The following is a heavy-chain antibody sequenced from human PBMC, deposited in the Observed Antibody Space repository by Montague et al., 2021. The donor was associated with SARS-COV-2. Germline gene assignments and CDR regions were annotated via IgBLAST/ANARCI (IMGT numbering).Heavy chain of an antibody. CDR2: VYHGGRT. CDR3: AGQGVFSYTMGKN. V-gene: IGHV4-4*02. D-gene: IGHD3-3*01. CDR1: GGSISSSNY. Sequence: SETLSLTCAVSGGSISSSNYWIWVRQPPGKGLEWIGEVYHGGRTNYKPSLKSRVTISVDKSKNQLSLKLSSVTAADTAVYYGAGQGVFSYTMGKNWGQGTLVTVSS. J-gene: IGHJ4*02.